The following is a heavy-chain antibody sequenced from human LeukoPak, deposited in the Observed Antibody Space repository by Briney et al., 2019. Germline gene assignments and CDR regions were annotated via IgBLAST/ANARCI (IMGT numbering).Heavy chain of an antibody. J-gene: IGHJ4*02. D-gene: IGHD3-10*01. Sequence: PGRSLRLSCAASGFTFSSYGMHWVRQAPGKGLEWVAVISYDGSNKYYADSVKGRFTISRDNSKNTLYLQMNSLRAEDTAVYYCAKDRAYYYGSGSYPSLDYWGQGTLVTVSS. CDR1: GFTFSSYG. CDR3: AKDRAYYYGSGSYPSLDY. CDR2: ISYDGSNK. V-gene: IGHV3-30*18.